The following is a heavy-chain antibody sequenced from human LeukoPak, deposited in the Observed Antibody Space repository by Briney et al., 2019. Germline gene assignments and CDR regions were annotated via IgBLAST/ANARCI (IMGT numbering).Heavy chain of an antibody. V-gene: IGHV3-23*01. J-gene: IGHJ6*02. CDR2: ISGGGVTT. CDR1: GFTLIAYA. Sequence: GGSLRLSCVGSGFTLIAYALTWARQAPGKGLEWVSGISGGGVTTYYADSVKGRFTISRDNSKSTLYLQMNSLRADDTAIYYCARNQQLGGHSYYYYGMDVWGQGTTVTVSS. D-gene: IGHD3-16*01. CDR3: ARNQQLGGHSYYYYGMDV.